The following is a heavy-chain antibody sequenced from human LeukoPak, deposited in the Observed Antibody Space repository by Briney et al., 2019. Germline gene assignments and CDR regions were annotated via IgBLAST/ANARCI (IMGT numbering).Heavy chain of an antibody. CDR2: IFYTGST. CDR1: GGSINSGDYY. V-gene: IGHV4-31*03. Sequence: SQTLSLTCTVSGGSINSGDYYWSWIRQHPGKGLEWIGFIFYTGSTYYNPSLKGRVSISVDTSRNQFSLKLSSVTAADTAVYYCARLYDILTGYPYYFDYWGQRTLVTVSS. CDR3: ARLYDILTGYPYYFDY. D-gene: IGHD3-9*01. J-gene: IGHJ4*02.